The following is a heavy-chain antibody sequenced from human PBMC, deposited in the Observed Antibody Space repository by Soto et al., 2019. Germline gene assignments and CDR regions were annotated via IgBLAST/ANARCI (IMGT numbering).Heavy chain of an antibody. J-gene: IGHJ3*02. Sequence: EVQLVESGGGLVQPGGSLRLSCAASGFTFSSYEMIWVRQAPGKGLEWVSYISSSGSTIYYADSVKGRFTISRDNAKNSLYLQMNSLRAEDTAVYYCARERSRRYYYDSSATGAFDIWGQGTMVTVSS. D-gene: IGHD3-22*01. CDR2: ISSSGSTI. V-gene: IGHV3-48*03. CDR3: ARERSRRYYYDSSATGAFDI. CDR1: GFTFSSYE.